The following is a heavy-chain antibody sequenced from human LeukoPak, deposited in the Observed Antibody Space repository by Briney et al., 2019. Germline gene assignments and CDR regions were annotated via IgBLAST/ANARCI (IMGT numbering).Heavy chain of an antibody. CDR1: GGSISSYY. D-gene: IGHD3-22*01. V-gene: IGHV4-59*01. CDR2: IYYSGST. J-gene: IGHJ3*02. CDR3: ARASRGYVAFDI. Sequence: PSETLSLICTVSGGSISSYYWSWIRQPPGKGLEWIGYIYYSGSTNYNPSLKRRVTISVDTSKNQFSLKLSSVTAADTAVYYCARASRGYVAFDIWGQGTMVTVSS.